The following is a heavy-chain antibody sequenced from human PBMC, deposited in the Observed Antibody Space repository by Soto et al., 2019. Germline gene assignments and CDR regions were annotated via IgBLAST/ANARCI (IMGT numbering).Heavy chain of an antibody. V-gene: IGHV3-74*01. Sequence: GGSLRLSCAASGFTFSSYWMHWVRQAPGKGLVWVSRINSDGSSTSYADSVKGRFTISRDNAKNTLYLQMNSLRAEDTAVYYCASAAREYYYYGMDVWGQGTTVTVSS. CDR3: ASAAREYYYYGMDV. CDR1: GFTFSSYW. CDR2: INSDGSST. J-gene: IGHJ6*02.